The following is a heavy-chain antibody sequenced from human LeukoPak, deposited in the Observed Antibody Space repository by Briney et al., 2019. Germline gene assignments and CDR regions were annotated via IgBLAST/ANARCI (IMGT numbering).Heavy chain of an antibody. J-gene: IGHJ4*02. CDR1: GFTFSSYG. Sequence: GRSLRLSCAGFGFTFSSYGMQWVRQAPGKGLEWVTVISHDGSVKHYADSVKGRFTISRDNARNTLYLQMNSLRAEDTAVYYCAGYIAAADYYFDYWGQGTLVTVSS. CDR2: ISHDGSVK. D-gene: IGHD6-13*01. V-gene: IGHV3-30*03. CDR3: AGYIAAADYYFDY.